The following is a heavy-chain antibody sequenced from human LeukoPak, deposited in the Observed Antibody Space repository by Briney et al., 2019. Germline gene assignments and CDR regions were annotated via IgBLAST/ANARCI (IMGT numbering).Heavy chain of an antibody. CDR1: GYTFTGYY. V-gene: IGHV1-2*07. Sequence: ASVKVSCKASGYTFTGYYMHWVRQAPGQGLEWMGWINPNSGGTNYAHKFQGRVTMTRDTSISTAYMELSRLRSDDTAVYYCARGANDYGDYEGYFDYWGQGTLVTVSS. CDR2: INPNSGGT. CDR3: ARGANDYGDYEGYFDY. J-gene: IGHJ4*02. D-gene: IGHD4-17*01.